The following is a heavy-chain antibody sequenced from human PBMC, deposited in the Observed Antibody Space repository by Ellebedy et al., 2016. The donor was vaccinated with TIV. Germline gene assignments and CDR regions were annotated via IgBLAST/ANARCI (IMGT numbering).Heavy chain of an antibody. CDR2: IIAYNGNT. D-gene: IGHD6-13*01. CDR3: ARDQYSSSGYVTYYYYYYGMDV. V-gene: IGHV1-18*04. CDR1: GYTFTSYG. Sequence: ASVKVSXXASGYTFTSYGISWVRQAPGQGLEWMGWIIAYNGNTNYAQKLQGRVTMTTDTSTSTAYMELRSLRADDTAVYYYARDQYSSSGYVTYYYYYYGMDVWGQGTTVTVSS. J-gene: IGHJ6*02.